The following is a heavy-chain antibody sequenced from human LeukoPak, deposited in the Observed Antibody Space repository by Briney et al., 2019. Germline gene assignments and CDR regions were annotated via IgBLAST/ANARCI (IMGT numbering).Heavy chain of an antibody. CDR3: ASYDSSAYDAFHI. Sequence: SETLSLTCTVSSGSISRISSYWGWIRQPPGKGLEWIANIYSSGNTYYNPSLKSRVTISVDTSKNQFSLKLRSVTAADTAVYYCASYDSSAYDAFHIWGQGTMVIVSS. J-gene: IGHJ3*02. CDR2: IYSSGNT. D-gene: IGHD3-22*01. V-gene: IGHV4-39*07. CDR1: SGSISRISSY.